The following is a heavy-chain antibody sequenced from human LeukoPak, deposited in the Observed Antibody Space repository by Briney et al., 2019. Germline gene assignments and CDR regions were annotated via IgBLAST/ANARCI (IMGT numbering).Heavy chain of an antibody. D-gene: IGHD6-6*01. CDR2: INPNSGGT. V-gene: IGHV1-2*02. J-gene: IGHJ5*02. Sequence: GASVKVSCKASGSTFTGYYMHWVRQAPGQGLEWMGWINPNSGGTNYAQKFQGRDTMTRDTSISTAYMELSRLRSDDTAVYYCAREGEGVVSSSSGWFDPWGQGTLVTVSS. CDR1: GSTFTGYY. CDR3: AREGEGVVSSSSGWFDP.